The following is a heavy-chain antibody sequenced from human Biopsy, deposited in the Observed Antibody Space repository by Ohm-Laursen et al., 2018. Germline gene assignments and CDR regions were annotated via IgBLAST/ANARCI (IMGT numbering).Heavy chain of an antibody. CDR2: IRNT. Sequence: SDTLSLTCTVSGGPIDSYYWGWIRQPPGKGLEWIGTIRNTYFRTYLKSRVTMSVTTSKNQFSLMLISVTAADTGVYYCAQTRNDYGGFYFDYWGRGTLVIVSS. CDR3: AQTRNDYGGFYFDY. D-gene: IGHD4/OR15-4a*01. CDR1: GGPIDSYY. V-gene: IGHV4-59*04. J-gene: IGHJ4*02.